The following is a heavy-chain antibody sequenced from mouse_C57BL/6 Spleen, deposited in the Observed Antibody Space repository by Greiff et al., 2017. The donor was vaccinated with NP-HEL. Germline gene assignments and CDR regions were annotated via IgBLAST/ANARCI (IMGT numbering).Heavy chain of an antibody. D-gene: IGHD1-1*01. CDR3: AREGLITTVVESLDY. CDR2: INPSNGGT. J-gene: IGHJ2*01. V-gene: IGHV1-53*01. CDR1: GYTFTSYW. Sequence: QVQLQQPGTELVKPGASVKLSCKASGYTFTSYWMHWVKQRPGQGLEWIGNINPSNGGTNYNEKFKSKATLTVDKSSSTAYMQLCSLTSEDSAVYYCAREGLITTVVESLDYWGQGTTLTVSS.